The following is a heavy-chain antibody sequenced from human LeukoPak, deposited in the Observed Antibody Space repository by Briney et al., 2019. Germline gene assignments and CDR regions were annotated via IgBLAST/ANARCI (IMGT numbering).Heavy chain of an antibody. CDR3: AKDDE. J-gene: IGHJ4*02. Sequence: PAGSLRLSCAASGFTFDDYAMHWVRQAPGKGLEWVSGISWNSGSIGYADSVKGRFTISRDNAKNSLYLQMNSLRAEDTALYYCAKDDEWGQGTLVTVSS. V-gene: IGHV3-9*01. CDR2: ISWNSGSI. CDR1: GFTFDDYA.